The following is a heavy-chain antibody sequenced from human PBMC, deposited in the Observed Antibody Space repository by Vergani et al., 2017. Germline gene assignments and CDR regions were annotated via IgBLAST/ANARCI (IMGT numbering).Heavy chain of an antibody. D-gene: IGHD1-26*01. CDR1: GYTFGNYG. Sequence: QVQLVQSGAEVKKPGASVKVSCEGSGYTFGNYGISWVRQAPGEGLEWLGWISVYNGETKFAQKFQGRVTLTRDTSTDTAYMEMGSLRSDDTAVYYCARDRGNSGDYNFDYWGQGTLVTVSS. CDR2: ISVYNGET. V-gene: IGHV1-18*04. CDR3: ARDRGNSGDYNFDY. J-gene: IGHJ4*02.